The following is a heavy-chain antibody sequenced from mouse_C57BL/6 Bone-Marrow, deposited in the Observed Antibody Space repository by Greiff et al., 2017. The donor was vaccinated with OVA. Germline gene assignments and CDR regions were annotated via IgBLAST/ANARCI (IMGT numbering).Heavy chain of an antibody. D-gene: IGHD1-1*01. CDR1: GFSFTSYA. CDR2: IWTGGGN. Sequence: VQLVESGPGLVAPSQSLSITCTVSGFSFTSYAISWVRQPPGKGLEWLGVIWTGGGNNYDSALKSRLSISKDNSKSQSFLKKNSLQTDDTARYYGARHVLLRYFDYWGQGTTLTVSS. J-gene: IGHJ2*01. CDR3: ARHVLLRYFDY. V-gene: IGHV2-9-1*01.